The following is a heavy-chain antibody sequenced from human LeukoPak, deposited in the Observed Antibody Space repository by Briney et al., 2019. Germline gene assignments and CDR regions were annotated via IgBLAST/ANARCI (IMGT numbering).Heavy chain of an antibody. D-gene: IGHD2-15*01. CDR1: GFTFRSYG. CDR3: ARDLGGGSCYYH. J-gene: IGHJ4*02. Sequence: GGSLRLSCAASGFTFRSYGMHWVRQAPGKGLEWVAVIWYDGSNKYYADSVKGRFTISRDNSKNTLYLQMNSLRAEDTAVYYCARDLGGGSCYYHWGQGTLVTVSS. V-gene: IGHV3-33*01. CDR2: IWYDGSNK.